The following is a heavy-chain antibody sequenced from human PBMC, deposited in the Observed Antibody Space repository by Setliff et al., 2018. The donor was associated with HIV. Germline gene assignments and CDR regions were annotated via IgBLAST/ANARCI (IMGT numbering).Heavy chain of an antibody. CDR2: IIPILGIP. Sequence: SVKVSCKASGGAFISHTFTWVRQAPGQGLEWIGRIIPILGIPNYAQNFQGRLTISEDKSTRTAYLEPSSLRSDDSAVYFCAKEQEIGSYLDPWGQGTLVTVSS. CDR1: GGAFISHT. J-gene: IGHJ5*02. V-gene: IGHV1-69*04. D-gene: IGHD2-2*02. CDR3: AKEQEIGSYLDP.